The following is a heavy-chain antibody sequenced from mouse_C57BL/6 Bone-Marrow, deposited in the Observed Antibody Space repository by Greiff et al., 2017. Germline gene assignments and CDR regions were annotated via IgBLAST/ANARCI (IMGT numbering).Heavy chain of an antibody. CDR2: INPNYGTT. V-gene: IGHV1-39*01. D-gene: IGHD2-4*01. CDR3: AKGYDYDYAMDY. CDR1: GYSFTDYN. J-gene: IGHJ4*01. Sequence: VQLQQSGPELVKPGASVKISCKASGYSFTDYNMNWVKQSNGKSLEWIGVINPNYGTTSYNQKFKGKATLTVDQSSSTAYMQLSSLTSADSAVYYSAKGYDYDYAMDYWGQGTSVTVSS.